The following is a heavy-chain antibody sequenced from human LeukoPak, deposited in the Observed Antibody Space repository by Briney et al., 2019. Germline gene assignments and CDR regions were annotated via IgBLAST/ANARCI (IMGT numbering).Heavy chain of an antibody. J-gene: IGHJ3*02. CDR3: ARRNDFDI. CDR1: GGSITGYH. CDR2: IYSSETT. Sequence: SETLSLTCTVSGGSITGYHWSWIRQPPGKGLEWIGYIYSSETTNYKPSLKSRVTIPADTSKNQFSLKLASVTAADTAIYYCARRNDFDIWGQGTMVTVSS. V-gene: IGHV4-4*08.